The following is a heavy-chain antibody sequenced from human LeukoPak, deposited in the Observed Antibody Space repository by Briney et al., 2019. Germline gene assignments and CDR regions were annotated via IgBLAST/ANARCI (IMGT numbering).Heavy chain of an antibody. J-gene: IGHJ1*01. D-gene: IGHD2-15*01. CDR1: GGSISSGSYY. CDR3: ARDPYCSGGSCYTAEYFQH. CDR2: IYTSGST. V-gene: IGHV4-61*02. Sequence: PSETLSLTCTVSGGSISSGSYYWSWIRQPAGKGLEWIGRIYTSGSTSYNPSLKSRVTISVDTSKNQFSLRLSSVTAADTAVYYCARDPYCSGGSCYTAEYFQHWGQGTLVTVSS.